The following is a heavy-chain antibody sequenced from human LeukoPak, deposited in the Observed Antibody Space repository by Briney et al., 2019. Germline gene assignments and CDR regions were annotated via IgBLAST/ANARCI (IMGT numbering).Heavy chain of an antibody. V-gene: IGHV3-48*04. D-gene: IGHD5-18*01. CDR1: GFTFSSYS. Sequence: GGSLRLSCAASGFTFSSYSMNWVRQAPGKGLEWVSYISSSGNTIDYADSVKGRFTISRDNAKNSLYLQMNSLRAEDTAVYYCARLRGYSYGYGDYWGQGTLVTVSS. CDR2: ISSSGNTI. J-gene: IGHJ4*02. CDR3: ARLRGYSYGYGDY.